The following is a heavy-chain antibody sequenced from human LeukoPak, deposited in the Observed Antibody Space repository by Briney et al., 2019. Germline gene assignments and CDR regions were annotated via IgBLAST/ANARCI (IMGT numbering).Heavy chain of an antibody. J-gene: IGHJ4*02. D-gene: IGHD3-3*01. Sequence: PGGSLRLSCAASGFTFSSYAMSWVRQAPGKGLEWVSAISGSGGSTYYADSVKGRFTISRDNSKNTLYLQMNSLRAEDTAVYYCAEDSRITIFGVVQGYFDYWGQGTLVTVSS. CDR2: ISGSGGST. CDR3: AEDSRITIFGVVQGYFDY. CDR1: GFTFSSYA. V-gene: IGHV3-23*01.